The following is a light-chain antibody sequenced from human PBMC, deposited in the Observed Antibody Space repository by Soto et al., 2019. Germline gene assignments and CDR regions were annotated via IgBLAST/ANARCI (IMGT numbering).Light chain of an antibody. CDR3: SSYTSSSTPCV. Sequence: QSALTQPASVSGSPGQSITISCTGTSSDVGAYNYVSWYQQHPGKAPKLMIYEVSNRPSGVSNRFSGSKSGNTASLTISGLQAEDEADYYRSSYTSSSTPCVFGTGTKLTVL. J-gene: IGLJ1*01. CDR1: SSDVGAYNY. CDR2: EVS. V-gene: IGLV2-14*01.